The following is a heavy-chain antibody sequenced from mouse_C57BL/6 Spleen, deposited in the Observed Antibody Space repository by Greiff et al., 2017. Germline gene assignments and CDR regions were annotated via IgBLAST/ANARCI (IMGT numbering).Heavy chain of an antibody. CDR2: IDPSDSYT. CDR1: GYTFTSYW. Sequence: QVQLQQPGAELVMPGASVKLSCKASGYTFTSYWMHWVKQRPGQGLEWIGEIDPSDSYTNYNQKFKGKSTLTVNKSASTAYMQLSRLTSEDSAVYDCARGGGGYSHYAMDYWGQGTSVTVSS. CDR3: ARGGGGYSHYAMDY. J-gene: IGHJ4*01. V-gene: IGHV1-69*01. D-gene: IGHD2-3*01.